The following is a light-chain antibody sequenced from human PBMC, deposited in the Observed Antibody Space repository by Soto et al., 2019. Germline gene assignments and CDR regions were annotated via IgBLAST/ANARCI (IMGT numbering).Light chain of an antibody. V-gene: IGKV1-27*01. CDR3: QKYSSVPV. CDR2: AAY. Sequence: DIQMTQSPTSLSASVGDRVTITCRASQGIRNYVAWYQQIPGKAPKLLIYAAYTLQSGGPSRFSGSGSGTDFTLTINGMQPEDVATYACQKYSSVPVFGPGTKVEIK. CDR1: QGIRNY. J-gene: IGKJ3*01.